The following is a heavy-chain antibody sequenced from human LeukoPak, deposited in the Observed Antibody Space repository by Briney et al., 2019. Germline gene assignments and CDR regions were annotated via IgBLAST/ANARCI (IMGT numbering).Heavy chain of an antibody. V-gene: IGHV3-64*01. Sequence: GGSLRLSCAASGFTFSRYPMHWVRQAPGKGLEYVSAISPDGGSTFYANSMKGRFTISRDNSKNTLYLQVGSLRGEDMAVYYCARAEQFGPGYFYYMDVWGKGTTVTVSS. CDR2: ISPDGGST. CDR1: GFTFSRYP. D-gene: IGHD6-6*01. J-gene: IGHJ6*03. CDR3: ARAEQFGPGYFYYMDV.